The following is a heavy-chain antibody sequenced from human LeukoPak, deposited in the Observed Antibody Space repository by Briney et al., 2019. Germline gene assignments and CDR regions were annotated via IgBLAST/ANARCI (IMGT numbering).Heavy chain of an antibody. V-gene: IGHV1-2*02. CDR1: GYTFTGNH. J-gene: IGHJ2*01. Sequence: ASVKVSCKASGYTFTGNHVHWVRQAPGQGLEWMGWIDPNSGGTKYAQKFQDRVTMTSDTSISTAYMGLSGLRSDDTAVYFCAKEADIVSFDLWGHGTLVTVSS. CDR3: AKEADIVSFDL. CDR2: IDPNSGGT. D-gene: IGHD2-15*01.